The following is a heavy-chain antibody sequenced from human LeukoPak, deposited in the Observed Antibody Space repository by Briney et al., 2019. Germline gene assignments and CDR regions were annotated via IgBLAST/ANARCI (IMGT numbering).Heavy chain of an antibody. CDR1: GFSFSTYS. Sequence: GGSLRLSCAASGFSFSTYSMNWVRQAPGKGLKWVSFISSSSNTIYYADSVRGRFTISRDNAKNSLYLQMNSLRAEDTAVYYCARAGCSGGRCYSDYFDYWGQGTLVTVFS. V-gene: IGHV3-48*01. CDR2: ISSSSNTI. J-gene: IGHJ4*02. CDR3: ARAGCSGGRCYSDYFDY. D-gene: IGHD2-15*01.